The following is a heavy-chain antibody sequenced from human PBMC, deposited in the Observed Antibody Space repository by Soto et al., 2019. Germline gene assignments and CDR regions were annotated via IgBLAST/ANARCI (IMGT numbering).Heavy chain of an antibody. Sequence: EVQLAESGGGMVQPGGSLRLSCVASGFTFSSYDMHWVRQAPGKGLEYVSSISSNGGTTYYGNSVKGRFTISRDNSKNTLDLQMGSLRAEDMAVYYCVSRVSGNYDYWGQGALVTVSS. J-gene: IGHJ4*02. CDR2: ISSNGGTT. D-gene: IGHD1-7*01. CDR3: VSRVSGNYDY. CDR1: GFTFSSYD. V-gene: IGHV3-64*01.